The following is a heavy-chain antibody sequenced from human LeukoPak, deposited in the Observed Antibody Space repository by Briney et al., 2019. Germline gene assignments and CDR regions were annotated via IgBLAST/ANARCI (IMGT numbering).Heavy chain of an antibody. CDR1: GFTFSSYS. CDR3: ATKNPGDN. V-gene: IGHV3-48*01. D-gene: IGHD7-27*01. CDR2: ISNSGEII. J-gene: IGHJ4*02. Sequence: PGGSLRLSCVGSGFTFSSYSMSWVRQAPGKGLEWVSYISNSGEIIYYADSVRGRFTISRDNAKNSLYLQMNSLRAEDTAVYYCATKNPGDNWGQGTLVTASS.